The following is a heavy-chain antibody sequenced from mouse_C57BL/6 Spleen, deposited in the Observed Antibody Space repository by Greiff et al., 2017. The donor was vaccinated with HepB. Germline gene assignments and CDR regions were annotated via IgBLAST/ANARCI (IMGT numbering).Heavy chain of an antibody. V-gene: IGHV1-54*01. CDR2: LNPGSGGT. CDR1: GYAFTNYL. J-gene: IGHJ4*01. Sequence: QVQLQQSGAELVRPGTSVKVSCKASGYAFTNYLIEWVKQRPGQGLEWIGVLNPGSGGTNYNEKFKGKATLTADKSSSTAYMQLSSLTSEDSAVYFCARSDYSNYVGAMDYWGQGTSVTVSS. CDR3: ARSDYSNYVGAMDY. D-gene: IGHD2-5*01.